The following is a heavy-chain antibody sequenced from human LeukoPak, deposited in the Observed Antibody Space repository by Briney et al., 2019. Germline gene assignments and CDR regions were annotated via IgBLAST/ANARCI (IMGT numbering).Heavy chain of an antibody. Sequence: PGGSLRLSCEASGFTFSSYSMNWVRQAPGKGLEWVSYISSTSDTIYYADSVKGRFTISRDNAKNSVYLQRNSLRAEDTAVYFCARSSGYPYLDYWGQGTLVTVSS. V-gene: IGHV3-48*01. CDR2: ISSTSDTI. D-gene: IGHD3-22*01. CDR3: ARSSGYPYLDY. J-gene: IGHJ4*02. CDR1: GFTFSSYS.